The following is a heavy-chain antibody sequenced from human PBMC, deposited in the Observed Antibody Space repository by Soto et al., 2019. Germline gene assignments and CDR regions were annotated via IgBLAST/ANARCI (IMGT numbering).Heavy chain of an antibody. CDR3: AKESLPEHYGDTLFDY. Sequence: EVQLLESGGALVRPGGSLRLSCAASVFSFNNYALSWVRHAPGKGLEWVSTFSACGRAYYAPSVQGRFTIARDSSQDTVHLQISDLRPEDTAVYYCAKESLPEHYGDTLFDYWGQGTRVTVSS. V-gene: IGHV3-23*01. J-gene: IGHJ4*02. CDR2: FSACGRA. CDR1: VFSFNNYA. D-gene: IGHD4-17*01.